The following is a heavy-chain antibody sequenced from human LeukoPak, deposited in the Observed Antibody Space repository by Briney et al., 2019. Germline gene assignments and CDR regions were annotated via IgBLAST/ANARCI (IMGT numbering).Heavy chain of an antibody. J-gene: IGHJ4*02. CDR2: ISSSSSYI. CDR1: GFTFSSYS. D-gene: IGHD6-19*01. V-gene: IGHV3-21*01. Sequence: GGSLRLSCAASGFTFSSYSMTWVRQAPGKGLEWVSSISSSSSYIYYADSVKGRFTISRDNAKNSLYLQMNSLRAEDTAVYYCARDGYSSGWSNFDYWGQGTLVTVSS. CDR3: ARDGYSSGWSNFDY.